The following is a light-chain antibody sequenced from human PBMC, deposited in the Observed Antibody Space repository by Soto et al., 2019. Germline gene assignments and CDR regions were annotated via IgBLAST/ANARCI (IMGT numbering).Light chain of an antibody. CDR1: QSIRNY. CDR2: AAS. J-gene: IGKJ1*01. CDR3: QQTDSTPQT. Sequence: DIQMTQSPSSLSASVGDRVTISCRASQSIRNYVSWYQQKPGTAPKLLIRAASTLQSGVPSRXSGSGSGTDFTLTISSLQIEDFATYFCQQTDSTPQTFGQGT. V-gene: IGKV1-39*01.